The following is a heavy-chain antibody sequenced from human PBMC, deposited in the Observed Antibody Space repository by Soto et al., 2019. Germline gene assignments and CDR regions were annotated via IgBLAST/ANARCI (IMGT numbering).Heavy chain of an antibody. J-gene: IGHJ2*01. Sequence: QMQLVESGGGLVKPGGSLRLSCAASGFNFGDYYMSWLRQAPGKGLEWVSFVSSTGSYTKYSDSVGGRLSVSRDNGKNSLPLQLNSLRVEDTAVYYCARLRVGVNWYFDLWGRGTLVTVSS. CDR3: ARLRVGVNWYFDL. CDR2: VSSTGSYT. V-gene: IGHV3-11*06. D-gene: IGHD1-26*01. CDR1: GFNFGDYY.